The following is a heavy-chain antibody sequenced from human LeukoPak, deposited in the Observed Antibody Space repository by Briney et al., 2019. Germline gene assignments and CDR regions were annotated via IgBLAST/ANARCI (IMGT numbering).Heavy chain of an antibody. CDR2: INPNSGGT. CDR3: ASAGGFGELSPPWDDAFDI. Sequence: ASVKVSCKASGYTFTGYYMHWVRQAPGQGLEWMRWINPNSGGTNYAQKFQGRVTMTRDTSISTAYMELSRLSSDDTAVYYCASAGGFGELSPPWDDAFDIWGQGTMVTVSS. D-gene: IGHD3-10*01. V-gene: IGHV1-2*02. J-gene: IGHJ3*02. CDR1: GYTFTGYY.